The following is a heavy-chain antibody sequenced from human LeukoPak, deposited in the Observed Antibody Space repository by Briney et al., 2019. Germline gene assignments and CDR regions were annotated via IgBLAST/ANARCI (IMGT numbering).Heavy chain of an antibody. D-gene: IGHD1-26*01. J-gene: IGHJ4*02. Sequence: PGGSLRLSCAASGFTFRSYAMSWVRQAPGKGLHWVSTDSGSGGSPYYADSVKGRFTISRDNSKNTLYLQMTSLRVEDTAVYYCAKVGMVGSTYYFDNWGQGTLVTVSS. CDR1: GFTFRSYA. V-gene: IGHV3-23*01. CDR3: AKVGMVGSTYYFDN. CDR2: DSGSGGSP.